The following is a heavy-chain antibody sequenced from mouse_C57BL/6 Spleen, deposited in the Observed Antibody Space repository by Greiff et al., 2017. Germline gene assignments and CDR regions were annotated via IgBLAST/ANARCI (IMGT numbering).Heavy chain of an antibody. V-gene: IGHV1-69*01. CDR3: ARSITGSYYFDY. D-gene: IGHD4-1*01. CDR2: IDPSDSYT. Sequence: QVQLQQPGAELVMPGASVKLSCKASGYTFTSYWMHWVKQRPGQGLEWIGEIDPSDSYTNYNQKFKGKSTLTVDKSSSTAYMQRSSLTSEDSAVYYCARSITGSYYFDYWGQGTTLTVSS. J-gene: IGHJ2*01. CDR1: GYTFTSYW.